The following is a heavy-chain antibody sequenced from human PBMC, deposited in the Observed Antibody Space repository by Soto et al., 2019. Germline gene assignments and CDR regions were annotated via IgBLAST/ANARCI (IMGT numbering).Heavy chain of an antibody. CDR2: LWSAGLT. CDR1: GFTVSSKY. V-gene: IGHV3-53*01. J-gene: IGHJ5*02. D-gene: IGHD2-15*01. CDR3: ARELPPDL. Sequence: GVLRLSCAASGFTVSSKYMSWVRQAPGQGLEWVSVLWSAGLTYYADSVKGRFTISRDNSKNTLYLQMNSLRDDDSAIYYCARELPPDLWGQGTLVTVSS.